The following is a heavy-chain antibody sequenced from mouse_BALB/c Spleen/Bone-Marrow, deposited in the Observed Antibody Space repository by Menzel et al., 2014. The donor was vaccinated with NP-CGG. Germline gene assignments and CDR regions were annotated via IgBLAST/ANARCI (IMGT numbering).Heavy chain of an antibody. J-gene: IGHJ4*01. Sequence: LVKTGASVKISCKASGYSFTGYYMHWVKQSHGKSLEWIGYISCYNGATSYNQNFKGKATFTVDTSSSTAYMQFSSLTSEDSAVYYCVRRGNPIVYYAIDYWGQGTSVTVSS. CDR1: GYSFTGYY. CDR3: VRRGNPIVYYAIDY. CDR2: ISCYNGAT. V-gene: IGHV1S34*01.